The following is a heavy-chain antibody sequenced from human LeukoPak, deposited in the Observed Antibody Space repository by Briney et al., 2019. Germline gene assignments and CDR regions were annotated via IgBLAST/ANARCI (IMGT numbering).Heavy chain of an antibody. CDR1: GGSISTGAYS. J-gene: IGHJ4*02. D-gene: IGHD3-10*01. CDR3: ARGGFNDGIDY. Sequence: PSETLSLTCAVSGGSISTGAYSWSWIRQPPGTGLEWIGYIYHSGRTYYNPSLKCRVTISIDRSKNQCSLKVSSVTAADTAVYYCARGGFNDGIDYWGEGTLVTVSS. CDR2: IYHSGRT. V-gene: IGHV4-30-2*01.